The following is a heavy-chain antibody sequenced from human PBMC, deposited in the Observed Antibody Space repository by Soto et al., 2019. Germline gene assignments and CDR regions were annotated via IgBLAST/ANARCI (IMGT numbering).Heavy chain of an antibody. D-gene: IGHD6-13*01. CDR3: ARTPGIAEYYFDY. V-gene: IGHV4-59*01. J-gene: IGHJ4*02. CDR1: RVSISSYY. Sequence: SETLSLTCTVSRVSISSYYWNWIRQPPGKGLEWIGYISYSGSTNYNPSLKSRVTISLDTSKNQFSLKLSSVTAADTAVYYCARTPGIAEYYFDYWGQGTLVTVSS. CDR2: ISYSGST.